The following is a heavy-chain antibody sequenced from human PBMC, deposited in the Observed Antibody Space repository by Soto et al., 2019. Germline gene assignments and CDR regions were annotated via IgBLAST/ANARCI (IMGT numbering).Heavy chain of an antibody. V-gene: IGHV4-34*01. CDR1: GGSFSGYY. Sequence: SETLSLTCAVYGGSFSGYYWSWIRQPPGKGLEWIGEINHSGNTNYNPSLKSRVTISVDTSKNQFSLKLSSVTAADTAVYYCARHPWNGRLAIDYWGQGTLVTVSS. CDR3: ARHPWNGRLAIDY. CDR2: INHSGNT. J-gene: IGHJ4*02. D-gene: IGHD3-3*01.